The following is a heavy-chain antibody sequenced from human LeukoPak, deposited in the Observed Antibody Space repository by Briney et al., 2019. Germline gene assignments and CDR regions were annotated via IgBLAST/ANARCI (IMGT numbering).Heavy chain of an antibody. CDR1: GGSISSGSYY. CDR2: IYTSGST. J-gene: IGHJ4*02. CDR3: ARGGSGSYYLYYFDY. Sequence: SETLSLTCTVSGGSISSGSYYWSWIRQPAGKGPEWIGRIYTSGSTNYNPSLKSRVTISVDTSKNQFSLKLSSVTAADTAVYYCARGGSGSYYLYYFDYWGQGTLVTVSS. V-gene: IGHV4-61*02. D-gene: IGHD3-10*01.